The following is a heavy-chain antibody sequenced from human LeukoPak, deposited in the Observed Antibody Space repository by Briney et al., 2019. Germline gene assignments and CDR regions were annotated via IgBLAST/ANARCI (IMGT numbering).Heavy chain of an antibody. CDR1: GFTFSSYA. Sequence: GGSLRLSCAASGFTFSSYAMHWVRQAPGKGLEWVAVISYDGSNKYYADSVKGRFTISRDNSKNTLYLQMNSLRAEDTAVYYCARRGQYCSSTSCTGYDYGMDVWGQGTTVTVSS. V-gene: IGHV3-30-3*01. CDR2: ISYDGSNK. J-gene: IGHJ6*02. CDR3: ARRGQYCSSTSCTGYDYGMDV. D-gene: IGHD2-2*01.